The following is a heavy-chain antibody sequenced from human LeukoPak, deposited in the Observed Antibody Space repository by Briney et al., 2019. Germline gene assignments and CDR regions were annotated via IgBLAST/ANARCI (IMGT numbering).Heavy chain of an antibody. CDR3: AKVKKYSYYYGSGTASPFDY. D-gene: IGHD3-10*01. Sequence: GGSLRLSCAASGFTFDDYGMSWVRQAPGKGLEWVSGINWNGGSTGYADSVKGRFTISRDNSKNTLYLQMNSLRAEDTAVYYCAKVKKYSYYYGSGTASPFDYWGQGTLVTVSS. J-gene: IGHJ4*02. CDR1: GFTFDDYG. V-gene: IGHV3-20*04. CDR2: INWNGGST.